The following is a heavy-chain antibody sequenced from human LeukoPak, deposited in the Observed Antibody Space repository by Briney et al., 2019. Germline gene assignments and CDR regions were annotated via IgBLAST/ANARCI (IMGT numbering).Heavy chain of an antibody. CDR1: GYTFTSYD. V-gene: IGHV1-18*01. CDR2: ISAYNGNT. Sequence: ASVKVSCKASGYTFTSYDISWVRQAPGQGLEWMGWISAYNGNTNYAQKLQGRVTMTTDTSTSTAYMELRSLRSDDTAVYYCARDRSCSSTSRYFDAFDIWGQGTMVTVSS. CDR3: ARDRSCSSTSRYFDAFDI. D-gene: IGHD2-2*01. J-gene: IGHJ3*02.